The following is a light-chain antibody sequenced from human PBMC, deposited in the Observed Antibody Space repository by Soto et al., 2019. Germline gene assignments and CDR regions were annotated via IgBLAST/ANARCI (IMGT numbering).Light chain of an antibody. CDR1: SSDVGAYNY. Sequence: QSALTQPASVSGSPGQSITISCTGTSSDVGAYNYVSWYQQHPGKAPKLMLYDISHRPSGVSNRFSGSKSGNTASLTISGLQAEDEADYYCSSYTSSSTSVFGTGTKVTVL. CDR3: SSYTSSSTSV. CDR2: DIS. J-gene: IGLJ1*01. V-gene: IGLV2-14*01.